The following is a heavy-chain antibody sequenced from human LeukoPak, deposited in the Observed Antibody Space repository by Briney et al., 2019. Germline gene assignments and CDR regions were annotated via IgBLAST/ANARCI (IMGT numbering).Heavy chain of an antibody. CDR2: IYHSGST. J-gene: IGHJ4*02. CDR3: TIFGVAIDY. CDR1: GGSFSGYY. Sequence: PSETLSLTCAVYGGSFSGYYWSWIRQPPGKGLEWIGEIYHSGSTNYNPSLKSRVTISVDKSKNQFSLKLSSVTAADTAVYYCTIFGVAIDYWGQGTLVTVSS. V-gene: IGHV4-34*01. D-gene: IGHD3-3*01.